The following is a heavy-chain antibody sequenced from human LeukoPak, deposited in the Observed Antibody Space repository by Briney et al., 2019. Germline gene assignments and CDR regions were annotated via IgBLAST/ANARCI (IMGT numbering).Heavy chain of an antibody. J-gene: IGHJ5*02. CDR1: GGSFSGYY. Sequence: SETLSLTCAVYGGSFSGYYWSWIRQPPGKGLEWIGEINHSGSTNYNPSLRSRVTMSVDTSKNQFSLKLSSVTAADTAVYYCARGIAAAGSRWVWFDPWGQGTLVTVSS. CDR3: ARGIAAAGSRWVWFDP. D-gene: IGHD6-13*01. CDR2: INHSGST. V-gene: IGHV4-34*01.